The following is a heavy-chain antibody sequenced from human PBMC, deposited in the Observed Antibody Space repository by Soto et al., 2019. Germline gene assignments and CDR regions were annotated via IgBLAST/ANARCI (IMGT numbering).Heavy chain of an antibody. V-gene: IGHV4-59*01. Sequence: PSETLSLTCTVSGGSISRYYWSWIRQPPGKGLEWIGYMYNTGSTVYNPSFKSRVTISVDTSKNQFSLKLNSVTAADTAVYYCARDLWGYCGTDCYPLDVWGQGTMVTVS. CDR2: MYNTGST. J-gene: IGHJ6*02. CDR1: GGSISRYY. D-gene: IGHD2-21*02. CDR3: ARDLWGYCGTDCYPLDV.